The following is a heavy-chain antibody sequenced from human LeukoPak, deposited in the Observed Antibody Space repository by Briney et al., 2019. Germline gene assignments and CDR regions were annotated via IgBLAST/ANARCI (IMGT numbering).Heavy chain of an antibody. CDR2: IYPGGAT. J-gene: IGHJ4*02. CDR1: GGSIISYH. CDR3: ARADSAVYCTSTNCYCIDY. D-gene: IGHD2-2*01. V-gene: IGHV4-4*07. Sequence: SETLSLTCSVSGGSIISYHWSGIRQPAGKGLEWVGRIYPGGATNYTPSLNGRITISVDKSKSPFSLKLSSVSAADTAISSCARADSAVYCTSTNCYCIDYWGQGILVTVSS.